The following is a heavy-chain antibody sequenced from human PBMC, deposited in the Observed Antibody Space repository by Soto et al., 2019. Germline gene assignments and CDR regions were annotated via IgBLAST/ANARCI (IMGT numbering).Heavy chain of an antibody. CDR2: SIPILDVA. V-gene: IGHV1-69*04. Sequence: GASVKVSCKASGDTFSTYTISWVRQAPGQGFEWLGRSIPILDVANYAQSFQGRVTITADKSTSTAYMELNSLRSEDTAVYYCARDSGNQLLIDYWGQGTLVTVSS. CDR3: ARDSGNQLLIDY. CDR1: GDTFSTYT. D-gene: IGHD2-2*01. J-gene: IGHJ4*02.